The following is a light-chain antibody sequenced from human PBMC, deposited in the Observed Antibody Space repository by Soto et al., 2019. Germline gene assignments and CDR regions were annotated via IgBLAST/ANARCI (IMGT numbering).Light chain of an antibody. J-gene: IGKJ5*01. V-gene: IGKV1-27*01. CDR2: GAS. CDR3: QKYSSVIT. CDR1: QGISSF. Sequence: DIQMTQSPSSLSASVGDRVTITCRASQGISSFVAWYQQKPGKVPRLLISGASTLQSGVPSRFSGRVSGTDLTLTITRLQPEDVATYYCQKYSSVITFGQGTRLEIK.